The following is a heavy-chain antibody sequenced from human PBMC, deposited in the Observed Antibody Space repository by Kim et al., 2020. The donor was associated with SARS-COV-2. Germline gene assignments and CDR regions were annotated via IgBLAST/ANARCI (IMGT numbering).Heavy chain of an antibody. Sequence: SETLSLTCAVYGGSFSGYYWSWIRQPPGKGLEWIGEINHSGSTNYNPSLKSRVTISVDTSKNQFSLKLSSVTAADTAVYYCAREDSSGWYSMGYWGQGTLVTVSS. CDR1: GGSFSGYY. CDR2: INHSGST. CDR3: AREDSSGWYSMGY. J-gene: IGHJ4*02. V-gene: IGHV4-34*01. D-gene: IGHD6-19*01.